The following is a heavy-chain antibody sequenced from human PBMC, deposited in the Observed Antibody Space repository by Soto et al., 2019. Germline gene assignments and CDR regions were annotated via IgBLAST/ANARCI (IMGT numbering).Heavy chain of an antibody. CDR3: ARDDVGRIVATIDYYYYGMDV. CDR1: GGTFSSYA. CDR2: IIPIFGTA. D-gene: IGHD5-12*01. Sequence: VASVKVSCKASGGTFSSYAISWVRQAPGQGLEWMGGIIPIFGTANYAQKFQGRVTITADKSTSTAYMELSSLRSEDTAVYYCARDDVGRIVATIDYYYYGMDVWGQGTTVTVSS. J-gene: IGHJ6*02. V-gene: IGHV1-69*06.